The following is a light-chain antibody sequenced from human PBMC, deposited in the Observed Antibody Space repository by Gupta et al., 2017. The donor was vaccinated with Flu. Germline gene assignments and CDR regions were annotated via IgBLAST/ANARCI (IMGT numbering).Light chain of an antibody. CDR2: SNY. J-gene: IGLJ3*02. CDR1: TSNIGSNP. V-gene: IGLV1-44*01. CDR3: ATGDDSLNGPV. Sequence: QSVLTQPPSASGTRGQGAPVTCTGSTSNIGSNPGSWYQQVPGTAPKLLIDSNYQPPSGLPDRFAGSKSDTSASTAISGLPSEDEAVYYCATGDDSLNGPVFGGGSKLTVL.